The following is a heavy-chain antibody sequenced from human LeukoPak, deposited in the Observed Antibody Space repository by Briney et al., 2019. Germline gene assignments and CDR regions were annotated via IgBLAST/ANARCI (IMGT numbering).Heavy chain of an antibody. CDR1: GGSFSGYY. J-gene: IGHJ3*02. Sequence: PSETPSLTCAVYGGSFSGYYWSWIRQPPGKGLEWIGEINHSGSTNYNPSLKSRVTISVDTSKNQFSLKLSSVTAADTAVYYCARGRIVVVPAARPGAFDIWGQGTMVTVSS. V-gene: IGHV4-34*01. CDR3: ARGRIVVVPAARPGAFDI. D-gene: IGHD2-2*01. CDR2: INHSGST.